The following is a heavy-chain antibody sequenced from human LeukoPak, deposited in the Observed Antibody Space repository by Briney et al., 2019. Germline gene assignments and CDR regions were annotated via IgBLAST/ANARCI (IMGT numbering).Heavy chain of an antibody. CDR3: AELGITMIGGV. J-gene: IGHJ6*04. D-gene: IGHD3-10*02. V-gene: IGHV3-21*01. CDR2: ISSTSSYI. CDR1: GFTFSSYS. Sequence: GGSLRLSCAASGFTFSSYSMNWVRQAPGKGLEWVSSISSTSSYIYYADSVKGRFTISRDNAKNSMYLQMNSLRAEDTAVYYCAELGITMIGGVWGKGTTVTISS.